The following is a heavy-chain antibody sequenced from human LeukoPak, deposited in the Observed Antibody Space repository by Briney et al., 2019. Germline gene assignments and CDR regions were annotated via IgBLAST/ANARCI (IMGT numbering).Heavy chain of an antibody. CDR3: AISQGSYYDTSGYLGGDY. D-gene: IGHD3-22*01. V-gene: IGHV1-18*01. CDR1: GYTFTNYG. J-gene: IGHJ4*02. Sequence: ASVTVSCKASGYTFTNYGIFWVRQAPGQGLEWMGWISAYSGNTNYAQKLQGRVTMTTETSKSTVYMELESLRSDDTAVYYCAISQGSYYDTSGYLGGDYWGQGTLVTVSS. CDR2: ISAYSGNT.